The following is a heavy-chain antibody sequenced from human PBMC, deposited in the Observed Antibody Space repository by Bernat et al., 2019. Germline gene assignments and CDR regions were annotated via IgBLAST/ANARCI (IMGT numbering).Heavy chain of an antibody. V-gene: IGHV3-33*01. CDR3: ARVASLNRGWYQEDFDY. Sequence: QVQLVESGGGVVQPGRSLRLSCAASGFTFSTYGMHWLRQAPGKGLEWVAVIWYDGSNRYYADSVKGRFTISRDNSKNTVYLQMNSLRGEDTAVYYCARVASLNRGWYQEDFDYWGQGTLVTVSS. J-gene: IGHJ4*02. D-gene: IGHD6-19*01. CDR1: GFTFSTYG. CDR2: IWYDGSNR.